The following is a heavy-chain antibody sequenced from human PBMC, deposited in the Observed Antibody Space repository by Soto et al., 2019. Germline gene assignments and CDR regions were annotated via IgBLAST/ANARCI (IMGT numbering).Heavy chain of an antibody. D-gene: IGHD4-17*01. J-gene: IGHJ4*02. CDR1: GFTFSSYA. CDR2: ISYDGSNK. Sequence: QVQLVESGGGVVQPGRSLRLSCAASGFTFSSYAMHWVRQAPGKGLEWVAVISYDGSNKYYADSVKGRFTISRDNSKNTLYLQMNSLRAEDTAVYYCASGDYTHHAFDYWGQGTLVTVSS. CDR3: ASGDYTHHAFDY. V-gene: IGHV3-30-3*01.